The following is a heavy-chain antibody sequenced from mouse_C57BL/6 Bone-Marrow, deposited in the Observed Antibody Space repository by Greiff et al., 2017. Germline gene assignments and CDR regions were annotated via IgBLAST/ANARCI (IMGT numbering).Heavy chain of an antibody. V-gene: IGHV5-6*01. CDR1: GFTFSSYG. CDR2: ISSGGSYT. J-gene: IGHJ4*01. Sequence: EVQLVESGGDLVKPGGSLKLSCAASGFTFSSYGMSWVRQTPDKRLEWVATISSGGSYTYYPDSVKGRFTITRDKAKNTLYLQMSSLTSEDTAMYFCARQGRGYAMYYWGQGTSVTVSS. CDR3: ARQGRGYAMYY.